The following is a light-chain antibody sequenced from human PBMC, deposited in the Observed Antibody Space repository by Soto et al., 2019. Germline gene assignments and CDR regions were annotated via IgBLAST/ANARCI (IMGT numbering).Light chain of an antibody. CDR3: QHYDYSRT. J-gene: IGKJ1*01. Sequence: DIQLTQSPSTLSASVGDSVTITCRASQNVTTSMDWYQHKPGRAPKLLIFDVSNLESGVPSRFSGGGSGTDFTLTISSLHSDDFATYYCQHYDYSRTFGRGTKVDLK. CDR2: DVS. CDR1: QNVTTS. V-gene: IGKV1-5*01.